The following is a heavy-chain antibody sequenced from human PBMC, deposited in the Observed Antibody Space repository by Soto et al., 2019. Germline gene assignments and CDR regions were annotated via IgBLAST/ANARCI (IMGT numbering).Heavy chain of an antibody. CDR1: GGSISSSSYY. CDR2: IYYSGST. D-gene: IGHD4-17*01. CDR3: ASPSYGDYDVVNFDY. Sequence: QLQLQESGPGLVKPSETLSLTCTVSGGSISSSSYYWGWIRQPPGKGLEWIGSIYYSGSTYYNPSLKSRVTISVDTSKNQFSLKLSSVTAADTAVYYCASPSYGDYDVVNFDYWGQGTLVTVSS. J-gene: IGHJ4*02. V-gene: IGHV4-39*01.